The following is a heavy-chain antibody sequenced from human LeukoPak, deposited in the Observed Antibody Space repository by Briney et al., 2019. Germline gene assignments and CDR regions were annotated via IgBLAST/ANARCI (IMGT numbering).Heavy chain of an antibody. V-gene: IGHV1-69*13. D-gene: IGHD2-2*02. CDR2: IIPIFGTA. J-gene: IGHJ4*02. CDR3: ARGLPPGYCSSTSCYTPNFDY. CDR1: GGTFSSYA. Sequence: SVKVSCKASGGTFSSYAISWVRQAPGQGLEWMGGIIPIFGTANYAQKFQGRVTITADESMSTAYMELSSLRSEDTAVYYCARGLPPGYCSSTSCYTPNFDYWGQGTLVTVSS.